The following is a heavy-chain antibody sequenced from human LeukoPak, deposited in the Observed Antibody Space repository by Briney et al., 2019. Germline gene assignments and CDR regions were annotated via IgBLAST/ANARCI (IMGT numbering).Heavy chain of an antibody. J-gene: IGHJ4*02. CDR3: ARRGTRERGYFDY. CDR1: GDSVSSNNVA. CDR2: TYYRSKWYN. D-gene: IGHD3-16*01. V-gene: IGHV6-1*01. Sequence: SQTLSLTCAISGDSVSSNNVAWTWIRQSPSRGLEWLGRTYYRSKWYNEYAESVKSRITINPDTTKNHFSLQLNSVTPEDTAVYYCARRGTRERGYFDYWGQGTLATVSS.